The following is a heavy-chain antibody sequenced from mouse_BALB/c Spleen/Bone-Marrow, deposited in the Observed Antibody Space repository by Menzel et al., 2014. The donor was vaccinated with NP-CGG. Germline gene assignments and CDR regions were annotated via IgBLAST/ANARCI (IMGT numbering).Heavy chain of an antibody. CDR3: ASYDGYPWFAY. V-gene: IGHV1-74*01. Sequence: QVQLQQSGAELVRPGASVKLSCKASGYTFTSYWMNWVKQRPEQGLEWIGRIDPYDSETHYNQKFKDKAILTVDKSSSTAYMQLSSLTSEDSAVDCCASYDGYPWFAYWGQGTLVTVSA. J-gene: IGHJ3*01. CDR1: GYTFTSYW. D-gene: IGHD2-3*01. CDR2: IDPYDSET.